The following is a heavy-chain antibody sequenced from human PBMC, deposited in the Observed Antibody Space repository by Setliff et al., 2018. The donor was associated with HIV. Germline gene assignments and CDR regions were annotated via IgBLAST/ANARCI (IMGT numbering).Heavy chain of an antibody. V-gene: IGHV4-31*01. CDR1: GGSISSFVCY. CDR3: ARDTAERPAGRGIAIAFVI. D-gene: IGHD3-10*01. Sequence: PSETLSLTCTVSGGSISSFVCYWTWIRPHPGKGLEWIGYIYYTGGIYYKPSLRSPVTMSVDTSKNQFSLNVTSVTAADTSVYYCARDTAERPAGRGIAIAFVIGGQCKMVTV. CDR2: IYYTGGI. J-gene: IGHJ3*02.